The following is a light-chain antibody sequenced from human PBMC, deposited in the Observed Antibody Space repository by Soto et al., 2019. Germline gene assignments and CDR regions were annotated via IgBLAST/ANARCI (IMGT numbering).Light chain of an antibody. Sequence: DIQMTQSPSTLSASVGDRVTITCRASQSISSWLAWYQQKPGKAPKLLIYDASSLESGVPSRFSGSGSGTDFILTISSLQPEDFATYYCQQSYSTPPTFGQGTKVEIK. J-gene: IGKJ1*01. CDR2: DAS. V-gene: IGKV1-39*01. CDR1: QSISSW. CDR3: QQSYSTPPT.